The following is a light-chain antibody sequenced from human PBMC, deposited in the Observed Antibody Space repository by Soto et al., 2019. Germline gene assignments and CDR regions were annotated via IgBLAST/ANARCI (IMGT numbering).Light chain of an antibody. CDR3: AAWDDSLNGPHVV. CDR1: SSNIGSNT. J-gene: IGLJ2*01. V-gene: IGLV1-44*01. Sequence: QSVLTQPPSASGTPGQRVTISCSGSSSNIGSNTVTWYQQLPGTAPKLLIYSNNQRPSGVPDRFSGSKSGTSASLAISGLQSEDEADYYCAAWDDSLNGPHVVFGGGTKLTVL. CDR2: SNN.